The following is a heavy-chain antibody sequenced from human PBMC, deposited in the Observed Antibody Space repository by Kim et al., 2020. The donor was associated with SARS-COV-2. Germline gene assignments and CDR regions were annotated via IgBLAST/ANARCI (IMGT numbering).Heavy chain of an antibody. D-gene: IGHD3-9*01. CDR3: AKENKPLTYYDILTGYYMYYYYGMDV. CDR2: ISWNSGSI. Sequence: GGSLRLSCAASGFTFDDYAMHWVRQAPGKGLEWVSGISWNSGSIGYADSVKGRFTISRDNAKNSLYLQMNSLRAEDTALYYCAKENKPLTYYDILTGYYMYYYYGMDVWGQGTTGTVSS. J-gene: IGHJ6*02. CDR1: GFTFDDYA. V-gene: IGHV3-9*01.